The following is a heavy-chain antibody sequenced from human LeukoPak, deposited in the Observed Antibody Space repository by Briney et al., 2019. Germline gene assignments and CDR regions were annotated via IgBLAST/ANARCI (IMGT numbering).Heavy chain of an antibody. CDR3: ARPRVLNGELRFDY. CDR2: IIPIFGTA. Sequence: GASVKVSCKASGGTFSSYAISWVRQAPGQGLEWMGGIIPIFGTANYAQKFQGRVTITADESTGTAYMELSSLRSEDTAVYYCARPRVLNGELRFDYWGQGTLVTVSS. V-gene: IGHV1-69*13. D-gene: IGHD1-26*01. J-gene: IGHJ4*02. CDR1: GGTFSSYA.